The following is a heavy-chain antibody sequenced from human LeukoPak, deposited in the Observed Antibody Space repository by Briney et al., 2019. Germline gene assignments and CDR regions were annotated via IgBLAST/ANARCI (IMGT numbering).Heavy chain of an antibody. Sequence: GESLKISCKGSGYSFSSYWIAWVRQMPGKGLEWIGIILPGDSDTRYSPSFQGQVTISADMSNSTAYLQWRSLRASDTAMYYCARQPGSGAWGQGTLVTVSS. CDR2: ILPGDSDT. V-gene: IGHV5-51*01. J-gene: IGHJ5*02. D-gene: IGHD1-14*01. CDR3: ARQPGSGA. CDR1: GYSFSSYW.